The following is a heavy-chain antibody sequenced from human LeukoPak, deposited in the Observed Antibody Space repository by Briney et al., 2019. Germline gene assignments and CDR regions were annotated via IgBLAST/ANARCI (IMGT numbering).Heavy chain of an antibody. J-gene: IGHJ4*02. V-gene: IGHV3-30*18. CDR1: GFTFSTYG. D-gene: IGHD3-10*01. CDR2: ISYDGSNK. Sequence: PGRSLRLSCAASGFTFSTYGMHWVRQAPGKGLEGVAVISYDGSNKYYADSVKGRFTISRDNSKNTLYLQMNSLRAEDTAVYYCAKVDSSGFDRGPFDYWGQGTLVTVSP. CDR3: AKVDSSGFDRGPFDY.